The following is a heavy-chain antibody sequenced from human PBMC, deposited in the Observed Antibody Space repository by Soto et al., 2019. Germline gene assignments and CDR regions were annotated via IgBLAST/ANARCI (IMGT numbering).Heavy chain of an antibody. CDR3: TTGAIFGVVTRYYYYGMDV. D-gene: IGHD3-3*01. Sequence: PGGSLRLSCAASGFTFSNAWMSWVRQAPGKGLEWVGRIKSKTDGGTTDYAAPVKGRFTISRDDSKNTLYLQMNSLKTEDTAVYYCTTGAIFGVVTRYYYYGMDVWGQGTTVTV. J-gene: IGHJ6*02. CDR2: IKSKTDGGTT. V-gene: IGHV3-15*01. CDR1: GFTFSNAW.